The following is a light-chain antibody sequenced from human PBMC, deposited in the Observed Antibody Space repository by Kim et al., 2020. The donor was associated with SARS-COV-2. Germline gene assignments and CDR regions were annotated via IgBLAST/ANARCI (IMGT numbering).Light chain of an antibody. CDR1: SSDIGNYNF. Sequence: LTQPASVSGSPGQSITISCTGTSSDIGNYNFVSWSQQHPGKAPKLLIYDVSKRPSGVSDRFSGSKSGNTASLTISGLQAEDEADYYCSSHIGSSTWVFGGGTKLTVL. J-gene: IGLJ3*02. CDR2: DVS. V-gene: IGLV2-14*01. CDR3: SSHIGSSTWV.